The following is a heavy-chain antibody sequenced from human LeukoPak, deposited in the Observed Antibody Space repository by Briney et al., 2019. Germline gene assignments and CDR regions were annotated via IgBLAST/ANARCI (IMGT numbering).Heavy chain of an antibody. CDR2: IYHSGST. J-gene: IGHJ4*02. D-gene: IGHD6-13*01. CDR3: ARDPSSGIAAAGFDY. CDR1: GGSFSGYY. Sequence: SETLSLTGAVYGGSFSGYYWSWVRQPPGKGLEWIGEIYHSGSTNYNPSLKSRVTISVDKSKNQFSLKLSSVTAADTAVYYCARDPSSGIAAAGFDYWGQGTLVTVSS. V-gene: IGHV4-34*01.